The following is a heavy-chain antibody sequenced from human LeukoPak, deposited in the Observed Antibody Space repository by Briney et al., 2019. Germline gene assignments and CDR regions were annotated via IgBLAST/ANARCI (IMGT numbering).Heavy chain of an antibody. CDR3: ARVVYGDYAGDIYNWFDP. Sequence: SETLSLTCTVSSGSTSSYYWSWIRQPSGKGLEWIGYINYSGSTYNPSLKSRVTMSVDMSKNQFSLKLSSVTAADTAVYYCARVVYGDYAGDIYNWFDPWGQGTQVTVSS. CDR1: SGSTSSYY. D-gene: IGHD4-17*01. J-gene: IGHJ5*02. V-gene: IGHV4-59*01. CDR2: INYSGST.